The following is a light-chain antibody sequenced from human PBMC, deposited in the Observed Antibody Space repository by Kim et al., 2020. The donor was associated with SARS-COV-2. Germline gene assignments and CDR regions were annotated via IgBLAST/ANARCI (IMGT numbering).Light chain of an antibody. CDR2: DTP. V-gene: IGKV3-11*01. CDR3: HQRTNWPLT. Sequence: EIVLTQSPATVSLSPGERATLSCRASQSVSSSLAWYQQKPGQAPRLLIYDTPNRATGIPARFSGSGSGTDFTLTISSLEPEDFAVYYCHQRTNWPLTFGGGTKVDIK. CDR1: QSVSSS. J-gene: IGKJ4*01.